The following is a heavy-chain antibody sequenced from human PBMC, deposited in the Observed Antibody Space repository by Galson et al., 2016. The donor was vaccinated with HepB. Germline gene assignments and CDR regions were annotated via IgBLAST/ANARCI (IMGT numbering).Heavy chain of an antibody. CDR2: INHSGNT. CDR3: ARISSRVGQDY. Sequence: SETLSLTCAVYGGSLRGYYWSWIRQPPGKGLEWIGEINHSGNTNYNPSLKSRVTMTVDASKNQFSLTLRSATAADTALYFCARISSRVGQDYWGQGTLVTVSS. CDR1: GGSLRGYY. J-gene: IGHJ4*02. V-gene: IGHV4-34*01. D-gene: IGHD1-26*01.